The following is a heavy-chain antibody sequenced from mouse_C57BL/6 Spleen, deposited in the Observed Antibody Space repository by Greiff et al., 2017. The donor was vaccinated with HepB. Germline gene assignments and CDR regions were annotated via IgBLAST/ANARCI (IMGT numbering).Heavy chain of an antibody. V-gene: IGHV1-59*01. Sequence: VQLQESGAELVRPGTSVKLSCKASGYTFTSYWMHWVKQRPGQGLEWIGVIDPSDSYTNYNQKFKGKATLAEDTSSSTAYMQLSSLTSEDSAVYYCAPYGNYAMDYWGQGTSVTVSS. J-gene: IGHJ4*01. CDR3: APYGNYAMDY. CDR1: GYTFTSYW. CDR2: IDPSDSYT. D-gene: IGHD2-1*01.